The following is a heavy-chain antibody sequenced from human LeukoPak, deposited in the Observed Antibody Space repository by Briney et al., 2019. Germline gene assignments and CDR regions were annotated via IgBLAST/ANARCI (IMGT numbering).Heavy chain of an antibody. D-gene: IGHD6-19*01. CDR1: GYSFTSYW. V-gene: IGHV5-51*01. J-gene: IGHJ6*02. CDR3: ARRGSYSSGWYAPGGMDV. Sequence: GESLKISCKGSGYSFTSYWIGWVRQMPGKGLEWMGIIYPGDSDTRYSPSFQGQVTILADKSISTAYLQWSSLKASDTAMYYCARRGSYSSGWYAPGGMDVWGQGTTVTVSS. CDR2: IYPGDSDT.